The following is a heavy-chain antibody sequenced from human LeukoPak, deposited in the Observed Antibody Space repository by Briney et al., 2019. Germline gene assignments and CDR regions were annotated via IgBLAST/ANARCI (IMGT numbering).Heavy chain of an antibody. CDR2: IAYTGTI. CDR3: ARDPRSLDY. Sequence: GGSLRLSCTASGFTFSSYSMNWVRQAPGKGLEWVAYIAYTGTIHYADSVRGRFAISRDNAKSSLFLQLNSLRAEDTAVYYCARDPRSLDYWGQGTLVTVSS. CDR1: GFTFSSYS. J-gene: IGHJ4*02. V-gene: IGHV3-48*01.